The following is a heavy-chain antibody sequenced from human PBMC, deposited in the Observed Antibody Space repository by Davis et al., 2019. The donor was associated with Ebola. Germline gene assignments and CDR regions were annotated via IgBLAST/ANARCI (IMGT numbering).Heavy chain of an antibody. CDR3: AREEAVTPWSWFDP. D-gene: IGHD4-23*01. CDR2: IYPSDGST. J-gene: IGHJ5*02. CDR1: GYTFTTYY. V-gene: IGHV1-46*01. Sequence: ASVKVSCKASGYTFTTYYVHWVRQPPGQGLEWMGIIYPSDGSTNYAQKFQGRVTMTRDTSTSTVYMELSSLRSEDTAVYYCAREEAVTPWSWFDPWGQGTLVTVSS.